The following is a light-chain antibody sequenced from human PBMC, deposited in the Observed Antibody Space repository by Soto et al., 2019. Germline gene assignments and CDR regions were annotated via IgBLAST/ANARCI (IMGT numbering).Light chain of an antibody. Sequence: DIQMTQSPSTLSASVGDRVTITCRASQSVSSWLAWYQQKPGKVPKRLIYNASTLESGVPSRFSGSGSGTEFTLTISSLQPDDFATYYCQQYNSNPLTFGGGTKVEIK. V-gene: IGKV1-5*03. J-gene: IGKJ4*01. CDR1: QSVSSW. CDR2: NAS. CDR3: QQYNSNPLT.